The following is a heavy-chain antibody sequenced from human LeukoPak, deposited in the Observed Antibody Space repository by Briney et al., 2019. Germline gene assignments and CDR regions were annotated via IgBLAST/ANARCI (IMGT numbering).Heavy chain of an antibody. Sequence: ASVKVSCKASGYSFTSNYIHWVRQAPGQGLEWMGMIYPRDGSTSYAQKFQGRVTVTRDTSMSTVHMELSGLRSEDTAVYYCARDQEAFDYWGQGTLVTVSS. J-gene: IGHJ4*02. V-gene: IGHV1-46*01. CDR2: IYPRDGST. CDR3: ARDQEAFDY. CDR1: GYSFTSNY.